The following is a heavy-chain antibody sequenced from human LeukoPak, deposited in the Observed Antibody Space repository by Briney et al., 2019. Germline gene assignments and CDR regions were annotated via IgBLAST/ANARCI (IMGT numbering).Heavy chain of an antibody. CDR1: GFTFSTYW. CDR2: IKYDGSMT. V-gene: IGHV3-74*01. Sequence: GGSLRLSCAASGFTFSTYWMHWVRQAPGKGLVWVSRIKYDGSMTTYGDSVKGRFSISRDNAKNTVDLQMNSLRAEDTAVYYCVRDFSRTRLERPFDYWGQGTLVTVSS. J-gene: IGHJ4*02. CDR3: VRDFSRTRLERPFDY. D-gene: IGHD1-1*01.